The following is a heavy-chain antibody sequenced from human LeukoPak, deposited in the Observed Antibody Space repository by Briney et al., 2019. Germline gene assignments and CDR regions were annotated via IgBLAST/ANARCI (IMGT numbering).Heavy chain of an antibody. D-gene: IGHD3-22*01. CDR2: INTDGSST. CDR1: GLTFSSYW. Sequence: GGSLRLSCAASGLTFSSYWMHWVRQAPGKGLVWVSRINTDGSSTSCADSVKGRFTISRDNAKNTLYLQMNSLRAEDTAVYYCARLAYYYDSSGYYAYWGQGTLVTVSS. V-gene: IGHV3-74*01. J-gene: IGHJ4*02. CDR3: ARLAYYYDSSGYYAY.